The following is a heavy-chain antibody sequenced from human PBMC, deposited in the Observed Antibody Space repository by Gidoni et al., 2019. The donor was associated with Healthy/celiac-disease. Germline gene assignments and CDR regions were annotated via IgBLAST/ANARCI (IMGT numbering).Heavy chain of an antibody. D-gene: IGHD2-2*01. CDR3: ARKQNVLGYCSSTSCSNNWFDP. J-gene: IGHJ5*02. Sequence: QVQLVQSGAEVKKPGSSVKVSCKASGGTFSSYAISWVRQAPGQGLEWMGGIIPIFGTANYAQKFQGRVTITADESTSTAYMELSSLRSEDTAVYYCARKQNVLGYCSSTSCSNNWFDPWGQGTLVTVSS. CDR2: IIPIFGTA. V-gene: IGHV1-69*01. CDR1: GGTFSSYA.